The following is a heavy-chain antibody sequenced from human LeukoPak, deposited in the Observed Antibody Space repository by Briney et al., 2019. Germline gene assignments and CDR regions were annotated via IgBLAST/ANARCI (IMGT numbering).Heavy chain of an antibody. CDR2: ISYDGSNK. V-gene: IGHV3-30-3*01. D-gene: IGHD2-2*01. CDR1: GLTFSSYA. CDR3: ARGADLIVVVPAAMALGDV. J-gene: IGHJ6*02. Sequence: GGPLRLSCAASGLTFSSYAMHWVRQAPGKGLEWVAVISYDGSNKYYADSVKGRFTISRDNSKNTLYLQMNSLRAEDTAVYYCARGADLIVVVPAAMALGDVWGQGTTVTVSS.